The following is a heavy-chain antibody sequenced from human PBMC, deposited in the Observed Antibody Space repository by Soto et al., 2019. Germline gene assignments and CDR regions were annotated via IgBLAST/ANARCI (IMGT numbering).Heavy chain of an antibody. D-gene: IGHD3-22*01. V-gene: IGHV1-18*01. Sequence: ASVKVSCKTSGYTFTSYGVSWARQAPGQGLEWMGWISGYNGNTNYAQKLQGRVTMTTDTSTSTAYMELRSLGSDDTAVYYCARDLPYNADANIGYYKYWGQGTLVTVSS. CDR1: GYTFTSYG. CDR2: ISGYNGNT. J-gene: IGHJ4*02. CDR3: ARDLPYNADANIGYYKY.